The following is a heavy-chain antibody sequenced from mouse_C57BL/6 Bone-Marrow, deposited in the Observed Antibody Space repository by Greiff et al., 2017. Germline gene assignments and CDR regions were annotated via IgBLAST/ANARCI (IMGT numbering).Heavy chain of an antibody. J-gene: IGHJ3*01. CDR2: ISSGSSTI. CDR3: ARPGIYYDYDEFAY. Sequence: EVQRVESGGGLVKPGGSLKLSCAASGFTFSDYGMHWVRQAPEKGLEWVAYISSGSSTIYYADTVKGRFTISRDNAKNTLFLQMTSLRSEDTAMYYCARPGIYYDYDEFAYWGQGTLVTVSA. D-gene: IGHD2-4*01. CDR1: GFTFSDYG. V-gene: IGHV5-17*01.